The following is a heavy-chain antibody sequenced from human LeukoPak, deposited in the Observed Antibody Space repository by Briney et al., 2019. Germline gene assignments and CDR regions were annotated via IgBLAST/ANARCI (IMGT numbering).Heavy chain of an antibody. CDR1: GGSFSGYY. CDR2: INHSGST. V-gene: IGHV4-34*01. J-gene: IGHJ4*02. CDR3: ARRPGTVPLDY. D-gene: IGHD3-10*01. Sequence: SETLSLTCAVYGGSFSGYYWSWIRQPPGKGLEWIGEINHSGSTNYNPSLKSRVTISVDTAKNQFSLRLSSVTAADTAIYYCARRPGTVPLDYWGQGTLVTVSS.